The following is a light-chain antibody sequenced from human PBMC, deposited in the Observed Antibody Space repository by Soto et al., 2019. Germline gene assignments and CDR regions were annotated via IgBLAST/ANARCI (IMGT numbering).Light chain of an antibody. Sequence: EIVLTQSPATLSSSPGETATLSCRASQYVGTRLAWYQHKPGQAPRLLIYYTSNRATGIPARFSGSGSGTDFTLTISSLESEDFAIYYCQQRSNWPTFGQGTRLEI. V-gene: IGKV3-11*01. CDR1: QYVGTR. J-gene: IGKJ5*01. CDR2: YTS. CDR3: QQRSNWPT.